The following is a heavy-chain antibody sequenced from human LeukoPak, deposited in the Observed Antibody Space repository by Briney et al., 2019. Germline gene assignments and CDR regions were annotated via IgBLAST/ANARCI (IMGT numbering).Heavy chain of an antibody. CDR1: GYSISSGYY. CDR3: AREGPMTTVVISIPWYFDL. D-gene: IGHD4-23*01. V-gene: IGHV4-38-2*02. CDR2: IYHNGNT. J-gene: IGHJ2*01. Sequence: PSETLSLTCAVSGYSISSGYYWGWIRQPPRKGLEWIGSIYHNGNTYYNPSLKSRVTISVDTSKNEFSLKLSSVTAADTAVYYCAREGPMTTVVISIPWYFDLWGRGTLVTVSS.